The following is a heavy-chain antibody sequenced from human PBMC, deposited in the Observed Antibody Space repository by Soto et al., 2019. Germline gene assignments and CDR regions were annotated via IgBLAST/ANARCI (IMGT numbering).Heavy chain of an antibody. D-gene: IGHD2-8*02. V-gene: IGHV4-4*07. CDR3: ARGMTPPGAPAWYYFDS. CDR2: FSLSGTT. J-gene: IGHJ4*02. Sequence: SETLSLTCSVSGASIAGSSYWSWIRQPAGKGLEWIGRFSLSGTTNYSPSLRSRVIMSADVSKNQFSLRLTSVTAADTALYYCARGMTPPGAPAWYYFDSWGQGTQVTAPQ. CDR1: GASIAGSSY.